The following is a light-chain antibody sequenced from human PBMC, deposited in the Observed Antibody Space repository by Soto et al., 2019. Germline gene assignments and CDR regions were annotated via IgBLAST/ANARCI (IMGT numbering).Light chain of an antibody. CDR1: SSDVGGYNY. CDR3: CSYAGSNNRV. V-gene: IGLV2-8*01. CDR2: EVS. J-gene: IGLJ3*02. Sequence: QSALTQPPSASGSPGQSVTISCIGTSSDVGGYNYVSWYQQHPGKAPKLMINEVSKRPSGVPDRFSGSKSGNTASLTVSRLQAEDEADYYCCSYAGSNNRVFGGGTQLTVL.